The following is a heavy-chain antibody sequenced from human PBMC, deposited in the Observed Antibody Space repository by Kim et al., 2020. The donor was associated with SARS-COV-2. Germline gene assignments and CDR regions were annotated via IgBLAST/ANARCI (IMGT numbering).Heavy chain of an antibody. CDR3: AKRMLSSSGNYYFDY. V-gene: IGHV3-23*01. D-gene: IGHD3-22*01. J-gene: IGHJ4*02. Sequence: KGRFTITRDKSKNELYLKTNSLRAEDTALYYCAKRMLSSSGNYYFDYWGQGTLVTVSS.